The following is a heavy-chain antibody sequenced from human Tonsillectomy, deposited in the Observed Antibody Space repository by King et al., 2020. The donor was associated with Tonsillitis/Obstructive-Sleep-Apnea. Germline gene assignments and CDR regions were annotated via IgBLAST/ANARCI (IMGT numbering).Heavy chain of an antibody. V-gene: IGHV3-30*04. Sequence: VQLVESGGGVVQPGRSLRLSCAASGFTFSSYAMHWVRQAPGKGLEWVAVISYDGSNKYYADSVKGRFTISRDNSKNTLYLQMNSLRAEDTAVYYCARDGGGSGWPNYDYYYMDVWGKGTTVTVSS. D-gene: IGHD6-19*01. CDR3: ARDGGGSGWPNYDYYYMDV. J-gene: IGHJ6*03. CDR1: GFTFSSYA. CDR2: ISYDGSNK.